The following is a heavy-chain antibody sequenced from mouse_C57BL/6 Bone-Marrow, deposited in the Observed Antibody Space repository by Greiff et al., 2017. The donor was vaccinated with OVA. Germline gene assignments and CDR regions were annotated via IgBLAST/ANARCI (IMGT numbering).Heavy chain of an antibody. Sequence: VQLQQSGAELARPGDSVKLSCKASGYTFTSYGLSWVKQRNGQSLEWIGEIYPRSGNNQYNEKFKGKATLTADKSSRTAYMVLLRLTSVVSAVYFCARVLLGMDYWCQGTAVTVSS. CDR2: IYPRSGNN. CDR1: GYTFTSYG. V-gene: IGHV1-81*01. J-gene: IGHJ4*01. CDR3: ARVLLGMDY.